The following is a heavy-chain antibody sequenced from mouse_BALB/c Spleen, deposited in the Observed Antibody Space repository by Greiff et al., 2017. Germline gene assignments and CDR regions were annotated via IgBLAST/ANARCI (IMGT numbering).Heavy chain of an antibody. V-gene: IGHV1-7*01. D-gene: IGHD2-3*01. CDR2: INPSTGYT. CDR1: GYTFTSYW. CDR3: ARDDGSWFAY. J-gene: IGHJ3*01. Sequence: QVQLQQSGAELAKPGASVKMSCKASGYTFTSYWMHWVKQRPGQGLEWIGYINPSTGYTEYNQKFKDKATLTADKSSSTAYMQLSSLTSEDSAVYYCARDDGSWFAYWGQGTLVTVSA.